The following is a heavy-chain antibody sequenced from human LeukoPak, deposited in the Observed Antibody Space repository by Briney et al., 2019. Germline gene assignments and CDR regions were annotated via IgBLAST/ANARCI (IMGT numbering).Heavy chain of an antibody. J-gene: IGHJ4*02. D-gene: IGHD3-10*01. V-gene: IGHV4-34*01. Sequence: SETLSLTCAVYGGSFRGYYGSGIRQPPGKGREGMGEINHSGSTNYNPSLKRRVTISVDTSKNQFSLKLSSVTAADTAVYYCARVGRFGELLPYYFDYWGQGTLVTVSS. CDR3: ARVGRFGELLPYYFDY. CDR2: INHSGST. CDR1: GGSFRGYY.